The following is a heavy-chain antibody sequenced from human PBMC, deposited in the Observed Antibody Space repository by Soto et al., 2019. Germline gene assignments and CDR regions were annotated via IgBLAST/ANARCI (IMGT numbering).Heavy chain of an antibody. D-gene: IGHD3-10*01. CDR2: IIPFLGKI. Sequence: QVQLVQSGAEMKMPGSSVKVSCKTSGSIFITYGISWVRQAPGQGLEWMGGIIPFLGKINHAQIFQDRVTSTAEKATSTVYLELTDLISNYTAVYYCARETAHRGASGRPLLPENFDSWGQGTLVTVSS. CDR1: GSIFITYG. CDR3: ARETAHRGASGRPLLPENFDS. J-gene: IGHJ4*02. V-gene: IGHV1-69*06.